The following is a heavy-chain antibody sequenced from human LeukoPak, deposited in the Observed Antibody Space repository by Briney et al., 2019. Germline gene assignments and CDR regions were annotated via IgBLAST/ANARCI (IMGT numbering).Heavy chain of an antibody. CDR3: ARWRMVRAFRGNSSSPNWFDP. J-gene: IGHJ5*02. Sequence: GASVKVSCKASGYTFTSYAMHWVRQAPGQRLEWMGWINAGNGNTKYSQKFQGRVTITRDTSASTAYMELSSLRSEDTAVYYCARWRMVRAFRGNSSSPNWFDPWGQGTLVTVSS. CDR2: INAGNGNT. D-gene: IGHD6-13*01. CDR1: GYTFTSYA. V-gene: IGHV1-3*01.